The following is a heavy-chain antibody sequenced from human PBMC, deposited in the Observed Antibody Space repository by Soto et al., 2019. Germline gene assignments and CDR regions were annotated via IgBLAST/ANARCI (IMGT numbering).Heavy chain of an antibody. CDR2: IYYSGST. J-gene: IGHJ4*02. CDR1: GGSISSYY. CDR3: ARSYYDFWSGYYSPYYFDY. V-gene: IGHV4-59*01. Sequence: TSETLSLTCTVSGGSISSYYWSWIRQPPGKGLEWIGYIYYSGSTNYNPSLKSRVTISVDTSKNQFSLKLSSVTAADTAVYYCARSYYDFWSGYYSPYYFDYWGQGTLVTVSS. D-gene: IGHD3-3*01.